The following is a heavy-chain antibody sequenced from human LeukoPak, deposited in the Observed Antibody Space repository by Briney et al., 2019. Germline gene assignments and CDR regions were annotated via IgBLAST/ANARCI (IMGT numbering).Heavy chain of an antibody. CDR3: ARSMTTVTPFDY. J-gene: IGHJ4*02. D-gene: IGHD4-17*01. CDR1: GYTFSNCW. CDR2: IYPGDSDS. V-gene: IGHV5-51*01. Sequence: MHGESLKISCKVSGYTFSNCWIGGVRQMPGKGLEWMGIIYPGDSDSRYSPSFHGKVTISVDKSISTAYLQWSSLRASDTAMYYCARSMTTVTPFDYWGQGTLVTVSS.